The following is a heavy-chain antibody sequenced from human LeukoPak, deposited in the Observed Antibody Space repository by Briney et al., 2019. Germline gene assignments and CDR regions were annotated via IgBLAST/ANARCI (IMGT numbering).Heavy chain of an antibody. CDR3: ARDVVVVVAATGDAFDI. CDR2: ISSSGSTI. V-gene: IGHV3-48*03. CDR1: GFTVNNYE. D-gene: IGHD2-15*01. J-gene: IGHJ3*02. Sequence: GGSLRLSCAASGFTVNNYEMHWVRQAPGKGLEWVSYISSSGSTIYYADSVKGRFTISRDNAKNSLYLQMNSLRAEDTAVYYCARDVVVVVAATGDAFDIWGQGTMVTVSS.